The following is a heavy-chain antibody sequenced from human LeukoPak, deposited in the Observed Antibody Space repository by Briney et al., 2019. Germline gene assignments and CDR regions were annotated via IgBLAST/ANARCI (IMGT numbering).Heavy chain of an antibody. CDR3: ASIYASSLYYFDY. V-gene: IGHV4-34*01. CDR1: GGSISTYY. J-gene: IGHJ4*02. D-gene: IGHD4-17*01. Sequence: SETLSLTCTVSGGSISTYYWTWIRQPPGKGLEWIGEINHSGSTNYNPSLKSRVTISVDTSKNQFSLKLSSVTAADTAVYYCASIYASSLYYFDYWGQGTLVTVSS. CDR2: INHSGST.